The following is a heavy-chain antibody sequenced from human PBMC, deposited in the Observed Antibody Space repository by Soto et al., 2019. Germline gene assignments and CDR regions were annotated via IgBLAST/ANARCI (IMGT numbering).Heavy chain of an antibody. Sequence: ASETLSLTCTVSGGAVTTYHWTWIRQPPGKGLEWIGYIYNSGNTNYSPSLKSRVTMSIDTSKNQVSLKLNSVTAADSAMYYCAKFRDGFYYYYGTDVWGQGTSVTVSS. J-gene: IGHJ6*02. CDR2: IYNSGNT. CDR1: GGAVTTYH. CDR3: AKFRDGFYYYYGTDV. V-gene: IGHV4-59*02. D-gene: IGHD3-10*01.